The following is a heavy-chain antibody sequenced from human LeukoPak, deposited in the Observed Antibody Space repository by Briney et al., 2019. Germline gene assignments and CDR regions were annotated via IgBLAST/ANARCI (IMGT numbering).Heavy chain of an antibody. CDR3: AKGGYSSGWYFDY. D-gene: IGHD6-19*01. CDR2: ISYDGSNK. Sequence: GGSLRLSCAASGFTFSSYGMHWVRQAPGKGLEWVAVISYDGSNKYCADSVKGRFTISRDNSKNTLYLQMNSLRAGDTAVYYCAKGGYSSGWYFDYWGQGTLVTVSS. CDR1: GFTFSSYG. V-gene: IGHV3-30*18. J-gene: IGHJ4*02.